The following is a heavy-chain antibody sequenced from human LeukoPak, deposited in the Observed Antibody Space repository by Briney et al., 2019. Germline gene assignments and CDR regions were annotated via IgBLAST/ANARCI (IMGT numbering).Heavy chain of an antibody. CDR1: TGSINNHY. D-gene: IGHD5-18*01. Sequence: SETLSLTCIVSTGSINNHYWSWIRQPPGKGLEWIGYIYDSWNTNYNPSLKSRVTISIDTSKNQFSLNLTSVTAADTAVYYCARDQIGYGLDYWGQGTLVTVSS. CDR3: ARDQIGYGLDY. CDR2: IYDSWNT. J-gene: IGHJ4*02. V-gene: IGHV4-59*11.